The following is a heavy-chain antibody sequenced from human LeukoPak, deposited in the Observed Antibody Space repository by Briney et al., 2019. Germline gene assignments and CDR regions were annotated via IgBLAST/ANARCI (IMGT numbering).Heavy chain of an antibody. CDR2: IYYSGST. J-gene: IGHJ4*02. Sequence: SGTLSLTCAASGGSISSYYWSWIRQPPGKGLEWMGYIYYSGSTNCNPSLKSRVTISLDTSKNQLSLKLSSVSAADTAVYYCARFTMVRGVHFDYWGQGTLVTVSS. CDR1: GGSISSYY. D-gene: IGHD3-10*01. V-gene: IGHV4-59*01. CDR3: ARFTMVRGVHFDY.